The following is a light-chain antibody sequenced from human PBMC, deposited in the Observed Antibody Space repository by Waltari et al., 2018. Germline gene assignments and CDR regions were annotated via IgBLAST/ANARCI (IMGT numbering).Light chain of an antibody. Sequence: EIVMTQSPATQSVSLGERVTLSCRASQSISSTLAWYQQKPGQAPRYLIYDASTRATGIPARFSWSGSGTEFARTVKSLQSEDLAVYDCQQYYNWPRLTFGGGTKEE. J-gene: IGKJ4*01. V-gene: IGKV3-15*01. CDR3: QQYYNWPRLT. CDR2: DAS. CDR1: QSISST.